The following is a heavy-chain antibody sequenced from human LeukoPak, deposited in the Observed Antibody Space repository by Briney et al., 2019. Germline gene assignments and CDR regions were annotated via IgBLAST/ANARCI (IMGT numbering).Heavy chain of an antibody. V-gene: IGHV4-59*01. CDR2: LYYSGST. CDR3: ARGGSGISNAFDI. J-gene: IGHJ3*02. Sequence: SETLSLTCSVSGGSISSYYWSWIRQPPGKGLEWIGYLYYSGSTDSNPSLKSRVAMSVDTSKNQFSLKLRSVTAADTAVYYCARGGSGISNAFDIWGQGTMVTVSS. CDR1: GGSISSYY. D-gene: IGHD3-10*01.